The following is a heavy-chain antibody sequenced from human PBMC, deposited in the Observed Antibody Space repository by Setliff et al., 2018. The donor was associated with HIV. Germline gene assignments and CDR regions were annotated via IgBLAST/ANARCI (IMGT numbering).Heavy chain of an antibody. CDR3: TRELNGHTSSHSHFRLDV. CDR1: GFAFSDYD. CDR2: IGTGGDT. V-gene: IGHV3-13*01. D-gene: IGHD6-6*01. J-gene: IGHJ6*02. Sequence: PVGSLRLSCATSGFAFSDYDFXVVRDVTGEGLEWVSAIGTGGDTYYAVSVKGRFTISRENDKNSLYLQMNNVSAGDTAVYYCTRELNGHTSSHSHFRLDVWGQGTTVTVSS.